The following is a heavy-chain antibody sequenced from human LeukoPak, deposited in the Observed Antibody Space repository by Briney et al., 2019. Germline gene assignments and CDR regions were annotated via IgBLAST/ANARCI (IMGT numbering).Heavy chain of an antibody. CDR1: GFTFSSYS. V-gene: IGHV3-48*01. J-gene: IGHJ3*02. CDR3: ARDKPASDAFDI. Sequence: GGSLRLSCAASGFTFSSYSMNWVRQAPGKGPEWVSYISSSSSTIYYADSVKGRFTISRDNAKNSLYLKMNSLRAEDTAVYYCARDKPASDAFDIWGQGTMVTVSS. D-gene: IGHD2-2*01. CDR2: ISSSSSTI.